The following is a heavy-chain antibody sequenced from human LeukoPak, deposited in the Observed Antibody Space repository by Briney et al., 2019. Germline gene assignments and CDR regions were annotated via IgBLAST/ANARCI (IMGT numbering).Heavy chain of an antibody. Sequence: GGSLRLSCVASGFPFGNHAMHWVRQTPGKGLEWVAGIPWNNDIITYADSVRGRFTVSRDNAKNSVYLQMDSLKPEDTALYHCVRGDWLDFWGQGTLVTVSS. CDR1: GFPFGNHA. CDR3: VRGDWLDF. D-gene: IGHD5-24*01. J-gene: IGHJ5*01. V-gene: IGHV3-9*01. CDR2: IPWNNDII.